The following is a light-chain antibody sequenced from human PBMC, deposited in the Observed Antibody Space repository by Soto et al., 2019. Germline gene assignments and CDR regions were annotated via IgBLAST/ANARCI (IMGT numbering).Light chain of an antibody. V-gene: IGKV3-20*01. CDR1: QSVSSGY. CDR2: GAA. Sequence: EIVLTQSPGTLSLSPGERATLSCRASQSVSSGYLAWFQQKPGQPPRLLIYGAASRATGVPDRFSGSGSGTDFNLTISRLEPEDFAVYYCQQYGSSPPKTFGQGTKVEIK. CDR3: QQYGSSPPKT. J-gene: IGKJ1*01.